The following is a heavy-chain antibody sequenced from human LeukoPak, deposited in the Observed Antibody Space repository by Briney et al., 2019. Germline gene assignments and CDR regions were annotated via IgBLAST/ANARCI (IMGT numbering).Heavy chain of an antibody. J-gene: IGHJ3*02. D-gene: IGHD4-23*01. V-gene: IGHV3-30*03. CDR1: GFTFSTYG. Sequence: PGRSLRLSCAASGFTFSTYGMHWVRQAPGKGLEWVAVISYEGSNEFYADSVKGRFTISRDNSKNTLYLQMNSLRAEDTAVYYCATGGASVFLDAFDIWGQGTMVTVSS. CDR3: ATGGASVFLDAFDI. CDR2: ISYEGSNE.